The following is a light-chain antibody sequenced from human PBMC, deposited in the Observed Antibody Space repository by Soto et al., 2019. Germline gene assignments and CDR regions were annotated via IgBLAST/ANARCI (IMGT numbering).Light chain of an antibody. CDR1: QSVSSNH. CDR3: QQYGNSPKT. J-gene: IGKJ1*01. CDR2: GAS. Sequence: IVLTQSPGTLSLSPGERATLSCRASQSVSSNHLAWYQQKPGQAPRLLIFGASSRATGIPDRFSGSGSGTDFTLTITRLAREDFAVYYCQQYGNSPKTFGQGTKVDIK. V-gene: IGKV3-20*01.